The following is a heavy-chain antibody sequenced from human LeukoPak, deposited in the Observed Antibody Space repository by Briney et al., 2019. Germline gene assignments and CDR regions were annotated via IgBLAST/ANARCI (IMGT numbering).Heavy chain of an antibody. CDR3: ASLRGSGSHYVAPNTLDY. D-gene: IGHD1-26*01. Sequence: GGSLRLSCAASGFTFSSYEMNWVRQAPGKGLGWVSYVSSVGSTVYYADSVKGRFTISRDNAKNSLYLQMNSLRAEDTAVYYCASLRGSGSHYVAPNTLDYWGQGTLVTVSS. V-gene: IGHV3-48*03. CDR1: GFTFSSYE. CDR2: VSSVGSTV. J-gene: IGHJ4*02.